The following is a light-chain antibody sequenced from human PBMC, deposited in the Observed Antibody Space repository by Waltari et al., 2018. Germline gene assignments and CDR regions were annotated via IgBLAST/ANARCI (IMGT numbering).Light chain of an antibody. V-gene: IGKV3D-15*01. Sequence: EIVMTQSPATLSLSPGERATLSCRASQSVSSSLAWYQQKPGQAPRLLIYGASSRATGIPDRFSGSGSGTEFTLTISSLEPEDVAVYYCQQNSNWLTFGGGTKVEIK. CDR3: QQNSNWLT. CDR1: QSVSSS. J-gene: IGKJ4*01. CDR2: GAS.